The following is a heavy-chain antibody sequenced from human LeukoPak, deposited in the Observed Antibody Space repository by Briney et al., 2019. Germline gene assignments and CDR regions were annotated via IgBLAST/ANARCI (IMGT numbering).Heavy chain of an antibody. CDR3: ARDSSGYYYESGLTFDY. CDR2: INHSGTT. J-gene: IGHJ4*02. CDR1: GGSFSGYY. D-gene: IGHD3-22*01. V-gene: IGHV4-34*01. Sequence: KPSETLSLTCAVHGGSFSGYYWTWIRQPPGKGLEWIGEINHSGTTNYNPSLKSRVTISVDRSKNQFSLKLSSVTAADTAVYYCARDSSGYYYESGLTFDYWGQGTLVTVSS.